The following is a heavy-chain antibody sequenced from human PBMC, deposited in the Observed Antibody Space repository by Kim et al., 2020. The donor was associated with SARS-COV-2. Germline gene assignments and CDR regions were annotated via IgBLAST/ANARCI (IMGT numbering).Heavy chain of an antibody. CDR1: GFTFSDYY. D-gene: IGHD5-12*01. CDR3: ARDRAVATTSSYYFDY. J-gene: IGHJ4*02. CDR2: ISSSSSYT. Sequence: GGSLRLSCAASGFTFSDYYMSWIRQAPGKGLEWVSYISSSSSYTNYADSVKGRFTISRDNAKNSLYLQMNSLRAEDTAVYYCARDRAVATTSSYYFDYWGQGTLVTVSS. V-gene: IGHV3-11*06.